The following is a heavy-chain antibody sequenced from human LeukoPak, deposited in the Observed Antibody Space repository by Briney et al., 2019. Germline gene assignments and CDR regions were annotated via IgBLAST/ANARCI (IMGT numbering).Heavy chain of an antibody. J-gene: IGHJ4*02. CDR2: ISNDGNNK. V-gene: IGHV3-30*04. Sequence: GGSLRLSCAASGFSFNSYPMHWVRQAPGKGLEWVAVISNDGNNKCYADSVRGRFTISRDNSNNTLSLQMNGLRVEDTAVYYCARPDDSESFYRANHYWGRGTLVTVS. D-gene: IGHD3-10*01. CDR3: ARPDDSESFYRANHY. CDR1: GFSFNSYP.